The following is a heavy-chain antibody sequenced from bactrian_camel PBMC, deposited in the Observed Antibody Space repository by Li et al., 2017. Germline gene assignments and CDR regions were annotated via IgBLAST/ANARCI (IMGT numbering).Heavy chain of an antibody. CDR3: ATSPYSSGSHYYRGAFAD. CDR1: GSTTC. D-gene: IGHD2*01. CDR2: ISSGGGIT. J-gene: IGHJ4*01. Sequence: HVQLVESGGGLVQPGGSLRLSCAASGSTTCMGWFRQAPEKEREEVAGISSGGGITWYADSVKGRFTISRDNAKNTVSLQMNSLKPEDTAMYYCATSPYSSGSHYYRGAFADWGQGTQVTVS. V-gene: IGHV3S54*01.